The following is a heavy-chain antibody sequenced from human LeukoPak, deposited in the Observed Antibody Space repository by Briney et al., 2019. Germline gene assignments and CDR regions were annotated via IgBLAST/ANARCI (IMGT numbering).Heavy chain of an antibody. D-gene: IGHD3-10*01. CDR3: ARGDLWFGTLFDY. V-gene: IGHV4-39*07. CDR1: GGSISSSSYD. CDR2: IYYSGST. Sequence: SETLSLTCTVSGGSISSSSYDWGWIRQPPRKGLEGIGTIYYSGSTNYNPSRKSRVTISVDTSKNQFSLKLSSVTAADTAVYYCARGDLWFGTLFDYWGQGTLVTVSS. J-gene: IGHJ4*02.